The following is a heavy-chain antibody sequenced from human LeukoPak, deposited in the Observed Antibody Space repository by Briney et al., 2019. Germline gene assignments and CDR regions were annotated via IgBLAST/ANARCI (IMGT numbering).Heavy chain of an antibody. CDR2: IHPDSSDK. Sequence: GSLRLSCEASGFTFRHSWLSWIRQTPGKGLEWVANIHPDSSDKFYVDSMEGRFTISRDNTKNSLYLQIDNARLDDTGLYYCTRLPRETAGDYWGQGVPVIVFS. D-gene: IGHD1-14*01. CDR3: TRLPRETAGDY. CDR1: GFTFRHSW. V-gene: IGHV3-7*03. J-gene: IGHJ4*02.